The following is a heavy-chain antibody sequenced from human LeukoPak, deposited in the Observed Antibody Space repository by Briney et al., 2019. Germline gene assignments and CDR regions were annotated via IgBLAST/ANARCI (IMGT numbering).Heavy chain of an antibody. Sequence: SETLSLTCTVSGGSVSSSSYFWGWIRQPPGKGLDWIGSIDDSGSTCYNPSLKSRVTISVDTSKNQFSLKLSSVTAADTAVYYCAGRSSIWSGYQDTLYYFDSWGQGTLVTVSS. J-gene: IGHJ4*02. CDR1: GGSVSSSSYF. CDR3: AGRSSIWSGYQDTLYYFDS. CDR2: IDDSGST. V-gene: IGHV4-39*07. D-gene: IGHD3-3*01.